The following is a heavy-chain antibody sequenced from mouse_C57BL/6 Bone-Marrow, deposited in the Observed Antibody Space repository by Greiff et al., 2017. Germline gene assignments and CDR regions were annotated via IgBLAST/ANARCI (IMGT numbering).Heavy chain of an antibody. CDR1: GFNIKDDY. D-gene: IGHD5-5*01. J-gene: IGHJ2*01. V-gene: IGHV14-4*01. Sequence: VQLQQSGAELVRPGASVKLSCTASGFNIKDDYMHWVKQRPEQGLEWIGWIDPENGDTEYASKFQSKATITADPSSNTAYLQLSSLTSEDTAVYYCTLPYYFDYWGQGTTLTVSS. CDR2: IDPENGDT. CDR3: TLPYYFDY.